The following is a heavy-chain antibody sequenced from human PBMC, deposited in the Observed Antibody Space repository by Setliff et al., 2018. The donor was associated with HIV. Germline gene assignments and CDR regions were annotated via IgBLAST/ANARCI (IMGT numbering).Heavy chain of an antibody. CDR2: IYHSGST. D-gene: IGHD3-22*01. Sequence: SETLSLTCTVSGYSISSGYYWGWIRQPPGKGLEWIGSIYHSGSTYYNPSLKSRVTLSVDTSKNQFSLKLTSVTAADTAVYYCASRDTSRYFDDYWGQGTLVTSPQ. CDR1: GYSISSGYY. J-gene: IGHJ4*02. V-gene: IGHV4-38-2*02. CDR3: ASRDTSRYFDDY.